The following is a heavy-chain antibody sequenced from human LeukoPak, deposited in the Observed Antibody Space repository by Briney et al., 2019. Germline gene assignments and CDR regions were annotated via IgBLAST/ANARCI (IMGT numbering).Heavy chain of an antibody. Sequence: GESLQISCKGSGYSFTSYWIGWVRQMPGKGLEWMGIIYPGDSDTRYSPSFQGQVTISADKSISTAYLQWSSLKASDTAMYYCAGGIAVAGPTLDYWGQGTLVTVSS. J-gene: IGHJ4*02. D-gene: IGHD6-19*01. CDR3: AGGIAVAGPTLDY. CDR2: IYPGDSDT. CDR1: GYSFTSYW. V-gene: IGHV5-51*01.